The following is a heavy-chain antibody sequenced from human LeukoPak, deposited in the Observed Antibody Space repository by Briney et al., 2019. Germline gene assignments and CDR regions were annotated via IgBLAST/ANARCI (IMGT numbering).Heavy chain of an antibody. J-gene: IGHJ4*02. CDR2: LYNRGST. CDR1: GGSISSYY. Sequence: SETLSLTCTVSGGSISSYYWSWIRQPPGKGLEWIGYLYNRGSTNYNPSLKSRVTISVDTSKNQFSLKLRSVTAADTAVYYCARHDRLATYYYDTSGPSYFDYWGQGTLVTVSS. CDR3: ARHDRLATYYYDTSGPSYFDY. V-gene: IGHV4-59*08. D-gene: IGHD3-22*01.